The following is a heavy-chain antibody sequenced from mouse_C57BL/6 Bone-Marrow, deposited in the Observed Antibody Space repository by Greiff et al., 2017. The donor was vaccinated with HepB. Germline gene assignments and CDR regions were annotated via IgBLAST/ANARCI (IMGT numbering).Heavy chain of an antibody. CDR2: INPSTGGT. J-gene: IGHJ1*03. CDR1: GYSFTGYY. Sequence: VQLQQSGPELVKPGASVKISCKASGYSFTGYYMNWVKQSPEKSLEWIGEINPSTGGTTYNQKFKAKATLTVDKSSSTAYMQLKSLTSEDSAVYYCARVGRNFDVWGTGTTVTVSS. V-gene: IGHV1-42*01. CDR3: ARVGRNFDV.